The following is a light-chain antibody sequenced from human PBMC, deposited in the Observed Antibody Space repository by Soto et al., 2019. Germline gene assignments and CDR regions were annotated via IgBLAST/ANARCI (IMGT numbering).Light chain of an antibody. V-gene: IGLV2-14*01. CDR2: EVS. Sequence: QSALTQPASVSGSPGQSITISCAGSSSDVGAYNFVSWYQQHPGKVPKLMIYEVSKRPSGISTRFSGSKSGSTASLTISGLQSEDEADYYCSSYTTSNTWLFGGRTQLTVL. CDR3: SSYTTSNTWL. CDR1: SSDVGAYNF. J-gene: IGLJ3*02.